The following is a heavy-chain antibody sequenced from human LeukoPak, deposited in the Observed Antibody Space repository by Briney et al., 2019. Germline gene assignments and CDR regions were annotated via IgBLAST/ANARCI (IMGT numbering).Heavy chain of an antibody. CDR3: ARDGGGCSGGSCYADY. D-gene: IGHD2-15*01. Sequence: ASVKVSCKASGGTFSSYTISWVRQAPGQGLEWMGRIIPILGIANHAQKFQGKVTITADESTSTAYMELSSLRSEDTAVYYCARDGGGCSGGSCYADYWGQGTLVTVSS. CDR1: GGTFSSYT. J-gene: IGHJ4*02. V-gene: IGHV1-69*04. CDR2: IIPILGIA.